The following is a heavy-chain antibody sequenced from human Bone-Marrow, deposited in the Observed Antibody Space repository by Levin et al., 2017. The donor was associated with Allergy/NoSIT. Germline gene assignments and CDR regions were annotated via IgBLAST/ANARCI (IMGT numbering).Heavy chain of an antibody. J-gene: IGHJ2*01. CDR3: ASLRWYFDV. CDR2: VYYSGST. Sequence: RSQTLSLPCTVSGGSLSSSSYYWGWIRQPPGKGLEWIGSVYYSGSTYYNPSLKSRVTISVDTSKNQFSLKLRSVTGADTAVYYCASLRWYFDVWGRGTLVTVSS. CDR1: GGSLSSSSYY. V-gene: IGHV4-39*01.